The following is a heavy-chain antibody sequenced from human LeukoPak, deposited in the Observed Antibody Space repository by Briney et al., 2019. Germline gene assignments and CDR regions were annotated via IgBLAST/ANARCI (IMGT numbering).Heavy chain of an antibody. CDR1: GYTFSGYA. Sequence: ASVKVSCKASGYTFSGYAVQWVRQAPGQRLEWLGWINAGNGHTKYSQKFQGRVTITRDTSASTAYMELSSLRPEDTAVYYCAKARWTATATTYYLDYWGQGTLVTVSS. D-gene: IGHD4-17*01. CDR3: AKARWTATATTYYLDY. CDR2: INAGNGHT. V-gene: IGHV1-3*01. J-gene: IGHJ4*02.